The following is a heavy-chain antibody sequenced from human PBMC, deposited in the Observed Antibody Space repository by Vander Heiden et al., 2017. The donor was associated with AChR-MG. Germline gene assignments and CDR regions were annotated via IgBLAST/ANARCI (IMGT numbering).Heavy chain of an antibody. CDR2: IYYSGST. CDR3: ARHRGGYSYGPSYYYYYMDV. D-gene: IGHD5-18*01. J-gene: IGHJ6*03. CDR1: GGSISSSSYY. V-gene: IGHV4-39*01. Sequence: QLQLQESGPGLVKPSETLSLTCTVSGGSISSSSYYWGWIRQPPGKGLEWIGSIYYSGSTYYNPSLKSRVTISVDTSKNQFSLKLSSVTAADTAVYYCARHRGGYSYGPSYYYYYMDVWGKGTTVTVSS.